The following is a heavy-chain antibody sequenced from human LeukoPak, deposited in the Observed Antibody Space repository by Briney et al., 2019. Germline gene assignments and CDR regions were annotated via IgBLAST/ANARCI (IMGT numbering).Heavy chain of an antibody. CDR2: INAGNGNI. CDR3: ARGYCSSTSCYMDV. J-gene: IGHJ6*02. CDR1: GHTSTTYA. V-gene: IGHV1-3*01. Sequence: ASVKASCKASGHTSTTYAIHWVRQAPGQGLEWMGWINAGNGNIKYSQKLQGRVTIIGDTSASTAYMELSSLRSEDTAVYYCARGYCSSTSCYMDVWGQGTTVT. D-gene: IGHD2-2*01.